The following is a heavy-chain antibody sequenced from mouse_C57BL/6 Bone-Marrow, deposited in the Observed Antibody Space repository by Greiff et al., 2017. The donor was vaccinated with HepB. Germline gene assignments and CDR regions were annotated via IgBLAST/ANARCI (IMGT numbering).Heavy chain of an antibody. CDR2: INPNNGGT. CDR3: AMRDPLYGNSAWFAY. J-gene: IGHJ3*01. V-gene: IGHV1-18*01. CDR1: GYTFTDYN. D-gene: IGHD2-1*01. Sequence: VQLQQSGPELVKPGASVKIPCKASGYTFTDYNMDWVKQSHGKSLEWIGDINPNNGGTIYNQKFKGKATLTVDKSSSTAYMELRSLTSEDTAVYYCAMRDPLYGNSAWFAYWGQGTLVTVSA.